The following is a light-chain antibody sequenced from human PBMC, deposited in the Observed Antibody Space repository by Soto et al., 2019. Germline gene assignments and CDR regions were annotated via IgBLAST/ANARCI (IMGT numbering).Light chain of an antibody. Sequence: ALQMTQSPSSLSASVGDRVTITCRASHGIRNDLGWYQQRPGKAPKLLIYATSNLQTGVPSRFSGSGSGTDFTLTISSLLPEDFATYYCLQDYSYPRTFGQGTKVEIK. CDR1: HGIRND. J-gene: IGKJ1*01. CDR3: LQDYSYPRT. CDR2: ATS. V-gene: IGKV1-6*01.